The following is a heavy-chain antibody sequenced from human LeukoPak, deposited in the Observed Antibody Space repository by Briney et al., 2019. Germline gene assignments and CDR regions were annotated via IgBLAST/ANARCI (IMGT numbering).Heavy chain of an antibody. CDR2: ISGSAGST. CDR1: GFTSSTHA. Sequence: GLSLSLSCAASGFTSSTHAMNWIRQAPGKALDWVSGISGSAGSTYYADSVKGRFTISRDNSKNTLYLQMNSLRAEDTAVYYCAKDVYVVAGGVGSKPYRFDYWGQGTLVTVSS. CDR3: AKDVYVVAGGVGSKPYRFDY. D-gene: IGHD2-21*01. V-gene: IGHV3-23*01. J-gene: IGHJ4*02.